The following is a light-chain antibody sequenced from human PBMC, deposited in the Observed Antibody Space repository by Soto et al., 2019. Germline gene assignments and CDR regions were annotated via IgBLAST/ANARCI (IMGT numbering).Light chain of an antibody. CDR3: QHFKSFPIT. V-gene: IGKV1-13*02. CDR1: QGISTL. Sequence: AIQLTQSPSSLSASVGDRVTITCRASQGISTLLAWYQQKPGKAPKVLIYESSLLQSGVPSRFSGSGSGTDFTLTISSLQPEDFAPYYCQHFKSFPITFGQGTRLEI. J-gene: IGKJ5*01. CDR2: ESS.